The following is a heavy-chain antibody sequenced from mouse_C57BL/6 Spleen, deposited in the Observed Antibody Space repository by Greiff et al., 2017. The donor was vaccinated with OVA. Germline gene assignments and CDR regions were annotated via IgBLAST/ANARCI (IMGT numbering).Heavy chain of an antibody. J-gene: IGHJ3*01. CDR3: ANYYCSSYVWFAY. Sequence: VQLQQSGPELVKPGASVKISCKASGYTFTDYYMNWVKQSHGKSLEWIGDINPNHGGTSYNQKFKGKATLTVDKSSSTAYMELRSLTSEDSAVYYCANYYCSSYVWFAYWGQGTLVTVSA. V-gene: IGHV1-26*01. D-gene: IGHD1-1*01. CDR1: GYTFTDYY. CDR2: INPNHGGT.